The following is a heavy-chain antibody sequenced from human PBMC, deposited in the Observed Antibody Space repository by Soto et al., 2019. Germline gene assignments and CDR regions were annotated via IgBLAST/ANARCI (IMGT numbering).Heavy chain of an antibody. CDR2: IYDSGSS. V-gene: IGHV4-59*12. Sequence: SETLSLTCTVSSGSIRTYYVGWIRQPPGKGLEWIGAIYDSGSSNYNPSLKSRVTVSVDKSKNQFSLKLSSVTAADTAVYYCARDFHDSSLDYWGQGVLVTVSS. D-gene: IGHD3-22*01. CDR3: ARDFHDSSLDY. J-gene: IGHJ4*02. CDR1: SGSIRTYY.